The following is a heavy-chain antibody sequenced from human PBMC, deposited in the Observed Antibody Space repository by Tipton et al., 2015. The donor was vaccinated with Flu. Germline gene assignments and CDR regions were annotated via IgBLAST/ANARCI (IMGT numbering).Heavy chain of an antibody. CDR1: GGSISSGSYY. CDR2: IYTSGST. CDR3: ASTEYYYDSSGYYPEAAFDI. Sequence: TLSLTCTVSGGSISSGSYYWSWIRQPAGKGLEWIGSIYTSGSTNYNPSLKSRVTISVDTSKNQFSLKLSSVTAADTAVYYCASTEYYYDSSGYYPEAAFDIWGQGTMVTVSS. V-gene: IGHV4-61*02. D-gene: IGHD3-22*01. J-gene: IGHJ3*02.